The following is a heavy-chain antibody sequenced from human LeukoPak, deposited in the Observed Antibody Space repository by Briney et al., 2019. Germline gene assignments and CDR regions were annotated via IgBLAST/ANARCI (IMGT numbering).Heavy chain of an antibody. Sequence: SGGSLRLSWAASGFTFSSYGMHWVRQAPGKGLEWVAFIRYDGSNKYYADSVKGRFTISRDNPKNTLYLQMSSLRAEDTAVYYCARSDRRIWFGELFLDYWGQGTLVTVSS. CDR3: ARSDRRIWFGELFLDY. D-gene: IGHD3-10*01. J-gene: IGHJ4*02. V-gene: IGHV3-30*02. CDR1: GFTFSSYG. CDR2: IRYDGSNK.